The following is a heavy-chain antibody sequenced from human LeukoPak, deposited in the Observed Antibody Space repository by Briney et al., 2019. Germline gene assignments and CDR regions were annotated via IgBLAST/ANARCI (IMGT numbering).Heavy chain of an antibody. V-gene: IGHV3-23*01. CDR2: ISDSGGST. J-gene: IGHJ4*02. D-gene: IGHD1-26*01. Sequence: GGTLRLSCAATGFTFSSYAMSWVRQAPGKGLEWVSAISDSGGSTYYADSVKGRFTISRDNSKNTLYLQMNSLRAEDTAVYYCAKGGSYTQNDYWGQGTVVTVSS. CDR1: GFTFSSYA. CDR3: AKGGSYTQNDY.